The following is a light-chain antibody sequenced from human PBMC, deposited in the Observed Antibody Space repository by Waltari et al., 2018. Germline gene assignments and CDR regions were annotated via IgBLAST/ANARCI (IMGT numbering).Light chain of an antibody. V-gene: IGKV1-39*01. CDR2: AAS. CDR1: QSISTY. Sequence: DIQMTQSPSSLSASVGDRVTITCRASQSISTYLNWYQQKPGKAPNLLMYAASSLQSGVPSRFSGSGSGTDFTLTISSLQREDFATYYCQQSSSDPLTFGQGTRLEIK. CDR3: QQSSSDPLT. J-gene: IGKJ5*01.